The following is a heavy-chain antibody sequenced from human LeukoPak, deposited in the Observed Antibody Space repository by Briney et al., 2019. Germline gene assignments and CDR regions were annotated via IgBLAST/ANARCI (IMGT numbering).Heavy chain of an antibody. V-gene: IGHV3-30*03. CDR1: GFTFSSYG. D-gene: IGHD3-22*01. CDR2: ISYDGSNK. CDR3: AMSGYDDSSAFDI. Sequence: GGSLRLSCAASGFTFSSYGMHWVRQAPGKGLEWVAVISYDGSNKYYADSVKGRFTISRDNSKNTLYLQMNSLRAEDTAVYYCAMSGYDDSSAFDIWGQGTMVTVSS. J-gene: IGHJ3*02.